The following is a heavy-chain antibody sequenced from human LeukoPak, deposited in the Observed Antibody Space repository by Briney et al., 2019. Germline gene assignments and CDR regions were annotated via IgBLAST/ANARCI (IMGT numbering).Heavy chain of an antibody. V-gene: IGHV1-69*01. J-gene: IGHJ6*03. D-gene: IGHD1-1*01. CDR2: IIPIFGTT. CDR1: GGTFNSYA. CDR3: ATVSSHYYYYSMDV. Sequence: SVKVSCKASGGTFNSYAISWVRQAPGQGLEGMGGIIPIFGTTNYAQKFQGTVTITAAESTSTAYMELSSLRSEDTAVYSCATVSSHYYYYSMDVWGKGTTVTVSS.